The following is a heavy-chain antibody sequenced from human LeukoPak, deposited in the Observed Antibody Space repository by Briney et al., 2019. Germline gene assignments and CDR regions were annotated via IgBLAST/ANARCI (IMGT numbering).Heavy chain of an antibody. CDR3: ARSAVTAAIILYYFDY. CDR1: GGTFSSYA. V-gene: IGHV1-69*05. J-gene: IGHJ4*02. Sequence: SVKVSWKASGGTFSSYAISWVRQAPGQGLEWMGGIIPIFGTANYAQKFQGRVTITTDESTSTAYMELSSLRSEDTAVYYCARSAVTAAIILYYFDYWGQGTLVTVSS. CDR2: IIPIFGTA. D-gene: IGHD2-2*02.